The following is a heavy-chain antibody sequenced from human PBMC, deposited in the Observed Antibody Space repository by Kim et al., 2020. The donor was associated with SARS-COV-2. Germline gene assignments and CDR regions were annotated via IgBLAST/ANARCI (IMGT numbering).Heavy chain of an antibody. V-gene: IGHV3-49*04. CDR3: IRETHGSGCFGDLGY. Sequence: GGSLRLSCTTSGFTFGDNPMTWVRQAPGKGPEWVGFIRTKTFGGTASYAASVKGRFTISRDDSKSIAYLEMNSLKTEDTGLYYCIRETHGSGCFGDLGYWGQGTLVTVSS. CDR1: GFTFGDNP. CDR2: IRTKTFGGTA. J-gene: IGHJ4*02. D-gene: IGHD6-19*01.